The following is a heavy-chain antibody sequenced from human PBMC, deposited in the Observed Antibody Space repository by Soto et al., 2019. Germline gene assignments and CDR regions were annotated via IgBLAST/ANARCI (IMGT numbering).Heavy chain of an antibody. D-gene: IGHD3-22*01. CDR3: AKDHSRSLDP. CDR2: ISYDGSNK. Sequence: QVQLVESGGGVVQPGRSLRLSCAASGFTFSSYGMHWVRQAPGKGLEWVAVISYDGSNKYYADSVKGRFTISRDNSKNTLYLQMNSLRAEDTAVYYCAKDHSRSLDPWGQGTLVTVSS. CDR1: GFTFSSYG. V-gene: IGHV3-30*18. J-gene: IGHJ5*02.